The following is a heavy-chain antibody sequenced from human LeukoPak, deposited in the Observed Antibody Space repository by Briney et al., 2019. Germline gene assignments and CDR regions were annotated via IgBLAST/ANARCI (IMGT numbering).Heavy chain of an antibody. D-gene: IGHD3-3*01. J-gene: IGHJ4*02. CDR3: ARDGTVLRVLESSPPCPDF. Sequence: GGSLRLSCAASGVSFSTYGMHWVRQAPGKGLEWVAFTWYDGSKKYYADSVKGRFTISRDTFKDTLSLQMNRLPAEDTAVYFCARDGTVLRVLESSPPCPDFWGQGTLLTVSS. CDR1: GVSFSTYG. CDR2: TWYDGSKK. V-gene: IGHV3-33*01.